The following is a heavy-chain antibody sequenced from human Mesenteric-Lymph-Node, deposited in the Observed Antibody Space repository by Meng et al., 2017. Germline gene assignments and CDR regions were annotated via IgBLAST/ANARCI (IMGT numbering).Heavy chain of an antibody. D-gene: IGHD3-22*01. CDR1: GYTFTSYG. J-gene: IGHJ3*02. CDR3: ARVPTMIVVEIGWDDAFDI. V-gene: IGHV1-18*01. CDR2: ISAYNGNT. Sequence: ASVKVSCKASGYTFTSYGISWVRQAPGQGLEWMGWISAYNGNTNYAQKLQGRVTMTTDTSTSTAYMELRSLRSDDTAVYYCARVPTMIVVEIGWDDAFDIWGQGTMVTVSS.